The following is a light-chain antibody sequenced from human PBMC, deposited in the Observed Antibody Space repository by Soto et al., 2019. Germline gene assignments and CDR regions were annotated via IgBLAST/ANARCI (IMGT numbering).Light chain of an antibody. Sequence: AIPLTQSPSSLSATVGDRVSITCRASQGISSALAWYQHKPGKAPKILIYDASSLQSGVPSRFSGSESGTECTLTICSLQPEDFATYYCQQLKTYPFTFGQGTRLEIK. J-gene: IGKJ5*01. CDR3: QQLKTYPFT. V-gene: IGKV1-13*02. CDR1: QGISSA. CDR2: DAS.